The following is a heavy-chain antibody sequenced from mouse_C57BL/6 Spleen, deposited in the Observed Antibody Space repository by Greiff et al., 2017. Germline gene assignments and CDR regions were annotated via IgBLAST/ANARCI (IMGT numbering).Heavy chain of an antibody. Sequence: EVQLQESGPGLVKPSQSLTLTCSVTGYSITSGYYWNWIRQLPGNKLAWMGYIRDDGSNNYNPTLKNRISITRDTSKNHFFLQLNSVTTEDTATDYCARPEYCGSSYVSYWYFDGWGTGTTVTVSS. CDR3: ARPEYCGSSYVSYWYFDG. D-gene: IGHD1-1*01. J-gene: IGHJ1*03. CDR1: GYSITSGYY. CDR2: IRDDGSN. V-gene: IGHV3-6*01.